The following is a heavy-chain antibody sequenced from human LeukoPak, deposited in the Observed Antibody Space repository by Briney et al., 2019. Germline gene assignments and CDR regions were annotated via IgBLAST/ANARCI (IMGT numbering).Heavy chain of an antibody. V-gene: IGHV4-4*07. CDR3: ARDRMGATPDY. J-gene: IGHJ4*02. CDR2: IYARGSA. D-gene: IGHD1-26*01. Sequence: SETLSLTCSVSGGSINSHYLSWIRQPAGKGLEWIGRIYARGSADYNPSLKSRVTMSVDTSKNQFSLKLTSVTAADTAVYYCARDRMGATPDYWGQGALVAVSS. CDR1: GGSINSHY.